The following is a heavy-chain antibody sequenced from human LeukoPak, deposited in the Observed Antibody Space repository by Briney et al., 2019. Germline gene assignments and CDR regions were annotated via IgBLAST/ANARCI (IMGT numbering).Heavy chain of an antibody. V-gene: IGHV1-46*03. CDR3: ARDLGGIVPAAADENWFDP. CDR1: GYTFTSYY. CDR2: INPSGGST. J-gene: IGHJ5*02. D-gene: IGHD2-2*01. Sequence: GASVKVSCKASGYTFTSYYMHWVRQAPGQGLEWMGIINPSGGSTSYAQKFQGRVTTTRDTSTSTVYMELSSLRSEDTAVYYCARDLGGIVPAAADENWFDPWGQGTLVTVSS.